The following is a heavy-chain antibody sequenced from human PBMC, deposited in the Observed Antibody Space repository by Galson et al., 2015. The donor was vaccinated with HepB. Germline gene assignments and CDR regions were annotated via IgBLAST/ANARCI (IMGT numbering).Heavy chain of an antibody. Sequence: SLRLSCAASGFTFSSYWMSWVRQAPGKGLESVANIKQDGSEKYFVDSVKGRFTISRDNANNSLYLQMNSLRAEDTAVYYCARTSLERDDFWSGYSTRLGAKTNYYMDVWGKGTTVTVSS. CDR1: GFTFSSYW. D-gene: IGHD3-3*01. CDR2: IKQDGSEK. J-gene: IGHJ6*03. V-gene: IGHV3-7*01. CDR3: ARTSLERDDFWSGYSTRLGAKTNYYMDV.